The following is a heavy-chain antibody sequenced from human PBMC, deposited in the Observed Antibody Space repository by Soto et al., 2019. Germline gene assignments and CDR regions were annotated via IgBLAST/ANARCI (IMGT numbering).Heavy chain of an antibody. D-gene: IGHD6-6*01. CDR2: IYTSGST. CDR3: ASYSSSFPYYYGMDV. V-gene: IGHV4-4*07. CDR1: GGSISSYY. J-gene: IGHJ6*02. Sequence: SETLSLTCTVSGGSISSYYWSWIRQPAGKGLEWIGRIYTSGSTNYNPSLKSRGTMSVDTSKNQFSLKLSSVTAADTAVYYCASYSSSFPYYYGMDVWGQGTTVTVSS.